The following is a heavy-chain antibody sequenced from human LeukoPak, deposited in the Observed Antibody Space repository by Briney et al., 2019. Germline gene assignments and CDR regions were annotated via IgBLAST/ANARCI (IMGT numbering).Heavy chain of an antibody. D-gene: IGHD3-10*01. CDR2: ISASGGST. V-gene: IGHV3-23*01. Sequence: PGGSLRLSCAASGFTLSSYAMSWVRQAPGKGPEWVSSISASGGSTNYADSVKGRFTISRDNSKNTVYLQMNSLRAEDTAVYYCAKVMKGSERLTMVRGVIIKTAGLYYMDVWGKGTTVTVSS. CDR1: GFTLSSYA. J-gene: IGHJ6*03. CDR3: AKVMKGSERLTMVRGVIIKTAGLYYMDV.